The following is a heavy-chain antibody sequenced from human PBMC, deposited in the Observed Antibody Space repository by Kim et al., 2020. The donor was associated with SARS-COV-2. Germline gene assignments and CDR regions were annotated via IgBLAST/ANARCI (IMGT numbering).Heavy chain of an antibody. CDR3: ARAFEYSTSDAFDI. D-gene: IGHD6-6*01. V-gene: IGHV3-33*01. J-gene: IGHJ3*02. Sequence: YADSVKGQITTARDRSKRRVYLQRSSLSGEDTAVYYCARAFEYSTSDAFDIWGQGTMVTVSS.